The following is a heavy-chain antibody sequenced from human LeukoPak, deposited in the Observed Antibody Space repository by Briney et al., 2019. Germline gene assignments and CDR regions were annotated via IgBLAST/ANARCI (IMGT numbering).Heavy chain of an antibody. D-gene: IGHD3-10*01. CDR1: GGSFSGYY. CDR2: INHSGST. V-gene: IGHV4-34*01. Sequence: SETLSLTGAVYGGSFSGYYWSWIRQPPGKGLEWIGEINHSGSTNYNPSLKSRVTISVDTSKNQFSLKLSSVTAADTAVYYCARETRTNYYGSGSYVSLFDPWGQGTLVTVSS. J-gene: IGHJ5*02. CDR3: ARETRTNYYGSGSYVSLFDP.